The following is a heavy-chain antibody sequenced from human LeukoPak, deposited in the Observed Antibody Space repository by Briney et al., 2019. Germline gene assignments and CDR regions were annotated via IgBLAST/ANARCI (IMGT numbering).Heavy chain of an antibody. D-gene: IGHD3-22*01. V-gene: IGHV1-2*02. CDR2: INPNSGGT. CDR1: GYTFTGYY. J-gene: IGHJ4*02. CDR3: ASLRIYYDSSGIDYFDY. Sequence: GASVKVSCKASGYTFTGYYMHWVRQAPGQGLEWMGWINPNSGGTNYAQKFQGRVTMTRDTSISTAYMELSGLRSDDTAVYYCASLRIYYDSSGIDYFDYWGQGTLVTVSS.